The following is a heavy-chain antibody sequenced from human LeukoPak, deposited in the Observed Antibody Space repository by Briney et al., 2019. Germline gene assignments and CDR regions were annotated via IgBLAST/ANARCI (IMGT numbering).Heavy chain of an antibody. D-gene: IGHD2-15*01. V-gene: IGHV3-48*03. CDR2: ISSSGSTI. CDR3: ARRGIVVVVAATPIHYYYMDV. Sequence: GGSLRLSCAASGFTFSSYEMNWVRQAPGKGLEWVSYISSSGSTIYYADSVKGRFTISRDNSKNTLYLQMNSLRAEDTAVYYCARRGIVVVVAATPIHYYYMDVWGKGTTVTVSS. J-gene: IGHJ6*03. CDR1: GFTFSSYE.